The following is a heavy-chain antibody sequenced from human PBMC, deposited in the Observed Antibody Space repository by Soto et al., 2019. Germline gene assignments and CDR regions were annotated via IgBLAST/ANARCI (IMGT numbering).Heavy chain of an antibody. CDR3: TTTNGDPEYFQH. D-gene: IGHD4-17*01. J-gene: IGHJ1*01. V-gene: IGHV3-15*01. Sequence: GKGLEWVGRIKSKTDGGTTDYAAPVKGRFTISRDDSKNTLYLQMNSLKTEDTAVYYCTTTNGDPEYFQHWGQGTLVTVSS. CDR2: IKSKTDGGTT.